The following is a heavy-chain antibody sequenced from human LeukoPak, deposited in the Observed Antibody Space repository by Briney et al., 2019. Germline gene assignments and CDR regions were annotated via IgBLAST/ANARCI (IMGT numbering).Heavy chain of an antibody. CDR1: NGSISSGGYY. V-gene: IGHV4-31*03. CDR2: IYYSGST. D-gene: IGHD3-16*01. J-gene: IGHJ4*01. CDR3: ARGDVMITFGGVMYDY. Sequence: PSETLSLTCTVSNGSISSGGYYWRWIRQHPGKGLEWIGYIYYSGSTYYNPSLESRVTISVDTSKNQFSLKLSSVTAADTAVYYCARGDVMITFGGVMYDYWGQGTLVTVSS.